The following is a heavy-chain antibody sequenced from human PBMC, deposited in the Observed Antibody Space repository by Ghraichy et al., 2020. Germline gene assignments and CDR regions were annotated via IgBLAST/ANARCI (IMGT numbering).Heavy chain of an antibody. Sequence: SETLSLTCTVSGGSISSYYWSWIRQPPGKGLEWIGYIYYSGSTNYNPSLKSRVTISVDTSKNQFSLKLSSVTAADTAVYYCARVPPYEGRGGWFDPWGQGTLVTVSS. CDR2: IYYSGST. D-gene: IGHD3-3*01. CDR3: ARVPPYEGRGGWFDP. CDR1: GGSISSYY. J-gene: IGHJ5*02. V-gene: IGHV4-59*01.